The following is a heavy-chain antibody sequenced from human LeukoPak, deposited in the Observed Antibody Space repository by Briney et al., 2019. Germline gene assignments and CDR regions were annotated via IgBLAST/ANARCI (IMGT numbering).Heavy chain of an antibody. D-gene: IGHD6-13*01. J-gene: IGHJ6*02. Sequence: GGSLRLSCAASGFTFSSYSMNWVRQAPGKGLEWVSSISSSSSYIYYADSVKGRFTISRDNAKNSLYLQMNSLRAEDTAVYYCAKRSGSWYNYYYGMDVWGQGTTVTVSS. CDR2: ISSSSSYI. CDR1: GFTFSSYS. CDR3: AKRSGSWYNYYYGMDV. V-gene: IGHV3-21*01.